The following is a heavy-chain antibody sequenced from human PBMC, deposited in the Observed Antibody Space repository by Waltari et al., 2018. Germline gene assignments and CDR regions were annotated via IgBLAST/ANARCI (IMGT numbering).Heavy chain of an antibody. CDR2: ISGSGGST. CDR1: GFTVSSHA. J-gene: IGHJ4*02. Sequence: EVQLLESGGGLVQPGGSLRLSCAASGFTVSSHAMSWGRQAPGKGLEWVSAISGSGGSTYYADSVKGRFTISRDNSKNTLYLQMNSLRAEDTAVYYCAKDGAAAGKDYWGQGTLVTVSS. V-gene: IGHV3-23*01. CDR3: AKDGAAAGKDY. D-gene: IGHD6-13*01.